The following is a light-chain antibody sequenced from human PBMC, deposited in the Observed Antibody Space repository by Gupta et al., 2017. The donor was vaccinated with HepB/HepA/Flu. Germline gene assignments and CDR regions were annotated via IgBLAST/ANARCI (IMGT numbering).Light chain of an antibody. J-gene: IGLJ2*01. V-gene: IGLV3-1*01. CDR2: QDG. CDR1: KLGDKY. Sequence: SYDLTQPRSVCVSPVQTATITCSAEKLGDKYASWYQQKPGQSPILVIYQDGKRPSGIPERFSGSNSGNTATLTISGTQPMDEADYYCQAGDTNGVVFGGGTKLNVL. CDR3: QAGDTNGVV.